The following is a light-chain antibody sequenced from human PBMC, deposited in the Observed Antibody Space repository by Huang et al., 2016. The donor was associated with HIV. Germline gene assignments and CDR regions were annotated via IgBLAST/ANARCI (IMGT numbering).Light chain of an antibody. J-gene: IGKJ2*03. CDR2: GAS. CDR1: QSVTRNY. CDR3: QQFGSSPPYS. Sequence: EIVLTQSPDTLSLSPGERATVSCRAGQSVTRNYLAWYQQRPGQAPKLLIYGASTRATGIPDRFSGSGSGTDFTLTISRLAPEDFAVYYCQQFGSSPPYSFGQGTKLEIK. V-gene: IGKV3-20*01.